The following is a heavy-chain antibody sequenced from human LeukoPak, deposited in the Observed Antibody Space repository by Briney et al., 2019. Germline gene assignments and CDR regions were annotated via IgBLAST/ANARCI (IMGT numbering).Heavy chain of an antibody. CDR3: ARAYGSGRAFDY. Sequence: GGSLRLSCAASGFTFSSYSMNWVRQAPGKGLEWVSSISSSSSYIYYADSAKGRFTISRDNAKNSLYLQMNSLRAEDTAVYYCARAYGSGRAFDYWGQGTLVTVSS. CDR2: ISSSSSYI. V-gene: IGHV3-21*01. CDR1: GFTFSSYS. D-gene: IGHD3-10*01. J-gene: IGHJ4*02.